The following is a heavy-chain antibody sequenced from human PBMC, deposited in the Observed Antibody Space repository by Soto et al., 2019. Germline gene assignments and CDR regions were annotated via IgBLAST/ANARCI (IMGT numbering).Heavy chain of an antibody. CDR2: IDPSDSYT. D-gene: IGHD3-3*01. J-gene: IGHJ6*02. Sequence: PGESLKISCKGSGYSFTSYLISWVRQMPGKGLEWMGRIDPSDSYTNYSPSFQGHVTISADKSISTAYLQWSSLKASDTAMYYCARQGSGYIHYGMDVWGQGTTVTVSS. CDR3: ARQGSGYIHYGMDV. V-gene: IGHV5-10-1*01. CDR1: GYSFTSYL.